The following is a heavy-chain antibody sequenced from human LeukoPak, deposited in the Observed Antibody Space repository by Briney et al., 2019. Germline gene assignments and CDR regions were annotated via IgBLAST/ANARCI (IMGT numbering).Heavy chain of an antibody. CDR1: GYTFTSYD. J-gene: IGHJ6*03. D-gene: IGHD2-2*01. V-gene: IGHV1-18*01. CDR2: ISAYNGNT. CDR3: ARSPYCSSTSCYRVHYYMDV. Sequence: ASVKVSCKASGYTFTSYDISWVRQAPGQGLEWMGWISAYNGNTNYAQKLQGRVTMTTDTSTSTAYMELRSLRSDDTAVYYCARSPYCSSTSCYRVHYYMDVWGKGTTVTVSS.